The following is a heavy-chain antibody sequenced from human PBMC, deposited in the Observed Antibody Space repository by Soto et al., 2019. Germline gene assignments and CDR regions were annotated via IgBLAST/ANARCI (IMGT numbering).Heavy chain of an antibody. V-gene: IGHV3-23*01. D-gene: IGHD5-18*01. J-gene: IGHJ4*02. CDR1: GFTFSSYA. CDR2: ISGSGGST. CDR3: AKSNGRSSYGYYFDY. Sequence: GGSLRLPCAASGFTFSSYAMSWVRQAPGKGLEWVSAISGSGGSTYYADSVKGRFTISRDNSKNTLYLQMNSLRAEDTAVYYCAKSNGRSSYGYYFDYWGQGTLVTVSS.